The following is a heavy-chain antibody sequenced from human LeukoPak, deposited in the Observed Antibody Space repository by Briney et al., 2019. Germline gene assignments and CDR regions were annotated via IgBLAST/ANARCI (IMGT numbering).Heavy chain of an antibody. Sequence: PSETLSLTCTVSGVSISSGDYYWSWIRQPPGKGLEWIGYTYYSGSTYYNPPLKSRVTISVDTSKNQFSLKLSSVTAADTAVYYCARPYYYDSRIDPWGQGTRVTVSS. CDR2: TYYSGST. CDR1: GVSISSGDYY. CDR3: ARPYYYDSRIDP. J-gene: IGHJ5*02. V-gene: IGHV4-30-4*01. D-gene: IGHD3-22*01.